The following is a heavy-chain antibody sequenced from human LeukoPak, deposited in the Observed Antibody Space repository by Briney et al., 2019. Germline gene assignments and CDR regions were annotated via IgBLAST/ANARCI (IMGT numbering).Heavy chain of an antibody. J-gene: IGHJ4*02. D-gene: IGHD6-19*01. CDR3: PMFSSGWY. V-gene: IGHV3-15*01. CDR2: IKSKTDGGTI. Sequence: GGSLRLSCAASGFTFSNAWMTWVRQPPGKGLEWIGRIKSKTDGGTIDYAAPVKGRFTISRDDSKNTLYLQMNSLKTGDTAVYYCPMFSSGWYWGQGTLVTVSS. CDR1: GFTFSNAW.